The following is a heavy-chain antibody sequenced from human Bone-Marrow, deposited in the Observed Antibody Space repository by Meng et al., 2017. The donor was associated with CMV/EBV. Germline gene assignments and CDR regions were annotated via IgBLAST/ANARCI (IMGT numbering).Heavy chain of an antibody. CDR1: GGFISNHY. V-gene: IGHV4-59*11. J-gene: IGHJ4*02. Sequence: SETLSLTCTVSGGFISNHYWSWIRQPPGKGLEWIGYIYYSGTTNYNPSLKSRVTISVDTSKNQFSLKLSSVTAADTAVYYCARDEGGYFDYWGQGTLVTVSS. CDR3: ARDEGGYFDY. CDR2: IYYSGTT.